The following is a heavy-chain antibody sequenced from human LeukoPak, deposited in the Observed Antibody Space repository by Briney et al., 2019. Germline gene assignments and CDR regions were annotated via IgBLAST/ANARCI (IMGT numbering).Heavy chain of an antibody. CDR1: GDSVSSNSAA. V-gene: IGHV6-1*01. J-gene: IGHJ3*02. Sequence: SQTLSLNCDISGDSVSSNSAAWNWIRQSPSRGLAWLGKTNYRSRWSTDYAPSVRSRITINPDTSKNQISLQLNFVTPEDTAVYYCAKGGSGSYAFDIWGQGTMVTVSS. D-gene: IGHD3-10*01. CDR3: AKGGSGSYAFDI. CDR2: TNYRSRWST.